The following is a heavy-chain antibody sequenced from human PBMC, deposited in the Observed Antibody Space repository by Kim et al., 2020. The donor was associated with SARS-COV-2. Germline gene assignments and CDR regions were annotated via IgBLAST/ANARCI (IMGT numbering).Heavy chain of an antibody. CDR1: GGSISSSSYY. J-gene: IGHJ5*02. Sequence: SETLSLTCTVSGGSISSSSYYWGWIRQPPGKGLEWIGSIYYSGSTYYNPSPKSRVTISVDTSKNQFSLKLSSVTAADTAVYYCARDIRGALRGIVVVPAATFDPWGEGTLVTVSS. CDR2: IYYSGST. V-gene: IGHV4-39*02. D-gene: IGHD2-2*01. CDR3: ARDIRGALRGIVVVPAATFDP.